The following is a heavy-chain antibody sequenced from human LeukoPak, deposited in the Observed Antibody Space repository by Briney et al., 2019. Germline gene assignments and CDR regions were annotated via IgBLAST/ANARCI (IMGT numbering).Heavy chain of an antibody. V-gene: IGHV3-11*06. Sequence: SVKGRFTISRDNAKNSLYLQMNSLRAEDTAVYYCARVIVGTAYDAFDIWCQGTMVTVSS. D-gene: IGHD1-26*01. CDR3: ARVIVGTAYDAFDI. J-gene: IGHJ3*02.